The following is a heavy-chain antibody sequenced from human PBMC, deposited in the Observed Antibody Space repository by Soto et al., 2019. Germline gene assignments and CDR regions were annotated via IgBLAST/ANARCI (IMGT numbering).Heavy chain of an antibody. CDR2: INHSGST. CDR1: GGSFSGYY. CDR3: ARVKTLFWSGYRREKQPNWLDP. Sequence: SETLSLTCAVYGGSFSGYYWSWIRQPPGKGLEWIGEINHSGSTNYNPSLKSRVTISVDTSKNQFSLKLSSVTAADTAVYYCARVKTLFWSGYRREKQPNWLDPWGQGTLVTVSS. J-gene: IGHJ5*02. V-gene: IGHV4-34*01. D-gene: IGHD3-3*01.